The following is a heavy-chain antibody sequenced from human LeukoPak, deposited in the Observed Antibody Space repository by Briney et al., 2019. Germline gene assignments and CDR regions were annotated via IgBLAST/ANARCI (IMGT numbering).Heavy chain of an antibody. CDR2: LSYDGSIK. J-gene: IGHJ4*02. V-gene: IGHV3-30-3*01. CDR1: GFTFSSYA. Sequence: GGSPRLSCAASGFTFSSYAMHWVRQAPGKGLEWVAVLSYDGSIKYYADSVKGRFTISRDNSKNTLYLQMNSLRAEDTAMYYCARDRYSSGPYYFDYWGQGTLVTVSS. D-gene: IGHD6-19*01. CDR3: ARDRYSSGPYYFDY.